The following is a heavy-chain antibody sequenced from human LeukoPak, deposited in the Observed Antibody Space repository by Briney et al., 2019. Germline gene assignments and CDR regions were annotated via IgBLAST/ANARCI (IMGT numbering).Heavy chain of an antibody. V-gene: IGHV4-34*01. CDR2: INHSGST. D-gene: IGHD5-12*01. CDR1: GGSFSGYY. Sequence: SETLSLTCAVYGGSFSGYYWSWIRQPPGKGLEWIGEINHSGSTNYNPSLKSRVTIPVDTSKNQFSLKLSSVTAADTAVYYCASNPYGGYDYSWGYWGQGTLVTVSS. J-gene: IGHJ4*02. CDR3: ASNPYGGYDYSWGY.